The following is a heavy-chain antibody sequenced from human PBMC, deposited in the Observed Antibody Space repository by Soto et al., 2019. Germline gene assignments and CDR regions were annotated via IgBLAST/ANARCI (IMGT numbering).Heavy chain of an antibody. CDR1: GQSISGSA. J-gene: IGHJ4*02. D-gene: IGHD2-15*01. CDR3: SKRQADIGCRRYPDEY. V-gene: IGHV3-23*01. Sequence: EVQLLESGGGLVQPGGSLRLSCAAAGQSISGSAMTWFRQAPEKGLEWVSSVSADGGGTFYADSVKGRFTISRDNSKNMLYLQMSSLRAEDTAIYYCSKRQADIGCRRYPDEYWGQGTLVTVSS. CDR2: VSADGGGT.